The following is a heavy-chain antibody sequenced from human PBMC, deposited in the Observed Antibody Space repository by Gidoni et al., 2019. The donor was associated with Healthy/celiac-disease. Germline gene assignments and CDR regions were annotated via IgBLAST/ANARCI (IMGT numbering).Heavy chain of an antibody. CDR1: GFTVGSNY. Sequence: EVQLVESGGGLFQPGVSLRLSCSASGFTVGSNYMSWVRQAPGKGLEWVSVIYSGGSKDYADYVKGRLTISRENSKNTLYLQMNSLRAEDTAVYYCASGIAADLGMDVWGQGTTVTVSS. V-gene: IGHV3-66*01. J-gene: IGHJ6*02. CDR3: ASGIAADLGMDV. D-gene: IGHD6-13*01. CDR2: IYSGGSK.